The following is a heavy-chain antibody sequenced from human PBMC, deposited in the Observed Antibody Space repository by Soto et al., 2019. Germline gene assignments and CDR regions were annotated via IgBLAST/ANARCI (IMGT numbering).Heavy chain of an antibody. J-gene: IGHJ6*03. CDR2: ISGSGGST. CDR1: GFTFSSYA. CDR3: AKSGGYDCLVYYYMDV. D-gene: IGHD5-12*01. V-gene: IGHV3-23*01. Sequence: EVQLLESGGGLVQPGGSLRLSCAASGFTFSSYAMRWVRQAPGKGLEWVSAISGSGGSTYYRDSVKGRFTISRDNSKNTLYLQMNSLRAEDTAVYYCAKSGGYDCLVYYYMDVWGKGTTVTVSS.